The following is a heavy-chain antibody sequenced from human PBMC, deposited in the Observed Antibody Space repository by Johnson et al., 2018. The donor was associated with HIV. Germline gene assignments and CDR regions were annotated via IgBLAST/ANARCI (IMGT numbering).Heavy chain of an antibody. D-gene: IGHD3-22*01. V-gene: IGHV3-13*01. CDR1: GFTFSSYD. CDR2: IGTIDDT. CDR3: TRGEGGYFYDISGYYHRPDDAFEI. J-gene: IGHJ3*02. Sequence: MLLVESGGDLVQPGGSLRLSCAASGFTFSSYDMHWVRQVRGKGLEWVSGIGTIDDTYYSDSVKGRFTISRENAKNSLYLQMNSLRAEDTAVYFCTRGEGGYFYDISGYYHRPDDAFEIWGQGTRSPSLQ.